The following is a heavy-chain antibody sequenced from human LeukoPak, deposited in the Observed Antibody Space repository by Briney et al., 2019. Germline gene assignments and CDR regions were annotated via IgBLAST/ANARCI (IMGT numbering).Heavy chain of an antibody. CDR3: ARVGSGYDRDYYYYGMDV. J-gene: IGHJ6*02. CDR1: GYTLTIYG. D-gene: IGHD5-12*01. Sequence: ASVTVSCKASGYTLTIYGISWGRQAPGQGREWMGWISAYNGNTNYAQKLQGRVTITTDTSTSTAYMELRSLRSDDTAVYYCARVGSGYDRDYYYYGMDVWGQGTTVTVSS. V-gene: IGHV1-18*01. CDR2: ISAYNGNT.